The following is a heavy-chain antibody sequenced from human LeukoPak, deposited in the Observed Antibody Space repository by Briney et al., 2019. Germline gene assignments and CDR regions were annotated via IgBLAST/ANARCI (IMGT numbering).Heavy chain of an antibody. CDR1: GYSFTNYW. Sequence: GESLKISCKGSGYSFTNYWIGWVRQMPGKGLEWMGVIYPGDSDTRYSPSFQGQVTISADKSISTAYLQWSSLKASDIAMYYCVNLIDIAAAGAYWGQGTLVTVSS. D-gene: IGHD6-13*01. J-gene: IGHJ4*02. CDR2: IYPGDSDT. V-gene: IGHV5-51*01. CDR3: VNLIDIAAAGAY.